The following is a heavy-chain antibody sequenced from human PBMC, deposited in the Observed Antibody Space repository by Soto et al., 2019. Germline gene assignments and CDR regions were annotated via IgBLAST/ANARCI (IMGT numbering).Heavy chain of an antibody. CDR1: GFTFDEYA. CDR3: ANLPLYGSGFDC. Sequence: EAQLVESGGGLVQPGRSLRLSCVASGFTFDEYAIHWVRQAPGKGLEWVSGISWNGAATGYADSVKGRFTISRDNAKNSLYLQMSSLRTEDTAIYYCANLPLYGSGFDCWGQGTLVTVSS. CDR2: ISWNGAAT. J-gene: IGHJ4*02. D-gene: IGHD3-10*01. V-gene: IGHV3-9*01.